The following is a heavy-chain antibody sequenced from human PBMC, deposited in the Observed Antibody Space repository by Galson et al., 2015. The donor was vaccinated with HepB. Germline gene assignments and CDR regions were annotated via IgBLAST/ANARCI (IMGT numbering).Heavy chain of an antibody. CDR1: GFNFRSYA. CDR3: AGHEVYRWGGAPRYPTNHYDALDG. Sequence: SLRLSCAASGFNFRSYAMSWVRQAPGKGLEWVSAISGRGGSTYYADSVKGRFTISRDNSENTLYLQMNSLRVEDTAVYSCAGHEVYRWGGAPRYPTNHYDALDGWGQGTTVTVSS. J-gene: IGHJ6*02. V-gene: IGHV3-23*01. CDR2: ISGRGGST. D-gene: IGHD7-27*01.